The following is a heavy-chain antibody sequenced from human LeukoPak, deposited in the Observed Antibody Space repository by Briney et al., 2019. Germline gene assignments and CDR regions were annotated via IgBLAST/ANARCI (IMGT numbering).Heavy chain of an antibody. V-gene: IGHV4-31*03. J-gene: IGHJ4*02. CDR1: GGSISSGGHY. CDR2: IYYSGST. CDR3: ARGARGLAPLAFDY. Sequence: SETLSLTCTVSGGSISSGGHYWSWIRQHPGKGLEWIGYIYYSGSTYYNPSLKSRVTISVDTSKNQFSLKLSSVTAADTAVYYCARGARGLAPLAFDYWGQGTLVTVSS. D-gene: IGHD3/OR15-3a*01.